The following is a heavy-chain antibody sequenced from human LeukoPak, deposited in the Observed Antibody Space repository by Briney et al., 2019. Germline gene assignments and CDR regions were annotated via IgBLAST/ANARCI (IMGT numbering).Heavy chain of an antibody. CDR2: TTSSGTNI. J-gene: IGHJ4*02. CDR1: GFTFSDYY. Sequence: GGSLRLSCAASGFTFSDYYMSWIRQTPGKGPEWLSYTTSSGTNIYYADSVKGRFTVSRDNAKNSLYLQMNSLRAEDTAVYYCARQWFGDYWGQGTLVTVSS. CDR3: ARQWFGDY. D-gene: IGHD3-10*01. V-gene: IGHV3-11*01.